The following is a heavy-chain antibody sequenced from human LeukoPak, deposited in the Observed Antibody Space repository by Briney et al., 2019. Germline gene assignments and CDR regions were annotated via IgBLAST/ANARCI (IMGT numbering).Heavy chain of an antibody. CDR2: ISAYNGNT. J-gene: IGHJ4*02. V-gene: IGHV1-18*01. CDR1: GYTFTSYG. D-gene: IGHD3-10*01. CDR3: ASGIPFYYGSGSALYYFDY. Sequence: ASVKVSCTASGYTFTSYGISWVRQAPGQGLEWMGWISAYNGNTNYAQKLQGRVTMTTDTSTSTAYMELRSLRSDDTAVYYCASGIPFYYGSGSALYYFDYWGQGTLVTVSS.